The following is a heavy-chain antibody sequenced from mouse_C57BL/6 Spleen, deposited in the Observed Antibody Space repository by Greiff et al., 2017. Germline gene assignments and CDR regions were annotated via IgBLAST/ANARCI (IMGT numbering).Heavy chain of an antibody. V-gene: IGHV1-42*01. D-gene: IGHD1-1*01. CDR3: ARRNLGILPVTYYAMDY. CDR1: GYSFTGYY. Sequence: EVQLQQSGPELVKPGASVKISCKASGYSFTGYYMNWVKQSPEKSLEWIGEINPSTGGTTYNQKFKAKATLTVDKSSSTAYMQLKSLTSEDSAVYYCARRNLGILPVTYYAMDYWGQGTSVTVSS. J-gene: IGHJ4*01. CDR2: INPSTGGT.